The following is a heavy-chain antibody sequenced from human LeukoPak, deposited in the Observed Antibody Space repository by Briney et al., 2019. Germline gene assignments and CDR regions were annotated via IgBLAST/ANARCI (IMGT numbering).Heavy chain of an antibody. J-gene: IGHJ4*02. Sequence: GGSLRLSCAASGFTFSSYSMNWVRQAPGKGLEWVSPISSSSYIYYADSVKGRFTISRDNAKNSLYLQMNSLRAEDTAVYYCARGSIAVAGRDKFDYWGQGTLVTVSS. CDR2: ISSSSYI. CDR1: GFTFSSYS. V-gene: IGHV3-21*01. D-gene: IGHD6-19*01. CDR3: ARGSIAVAGRDKFDY.